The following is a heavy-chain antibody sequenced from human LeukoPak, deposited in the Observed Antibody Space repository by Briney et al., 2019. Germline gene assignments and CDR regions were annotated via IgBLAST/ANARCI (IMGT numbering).Heavy chain of an antibody. CDR2: IYYSGST. Sequence: SSETLSLTCTVSGGSISSYYWSWIRQPPGKGLEWIGYIYYSGSTNYNPSLKSRVTISVDTSMNQFSLKLSSVTAADTAVYYCARERMVRGVIIMAPWGQGTLVTVSS. CDR3: ARERMVRGVIIMAP. D-gene: IGHD3-10*01. V-gene: IGHV4-59*01. CDR1: GGSISSYY. J-gene: IGHJ5*02.